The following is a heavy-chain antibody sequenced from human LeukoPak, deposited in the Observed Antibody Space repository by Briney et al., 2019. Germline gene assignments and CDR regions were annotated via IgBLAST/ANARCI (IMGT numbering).Heavy chain of an antibody. CDR3: AGRARFSSSWYSFDY. CDR1: GDTFSTYT. D-gene: IGHD6-13*01. J-gene: IGHJ4*02. CDR2: IITIFGAA. V-gene: IGHV1-69*01. Sequence: SVRVSCKASGDTFSTYTISWGRHGPGQGREWMGGIITIFGAANTAQTFQGRGTITADESTSTAYMELSSVRSEDTAVYYFAGRARFSSSWYSFDYWGEGTLVTVSS.